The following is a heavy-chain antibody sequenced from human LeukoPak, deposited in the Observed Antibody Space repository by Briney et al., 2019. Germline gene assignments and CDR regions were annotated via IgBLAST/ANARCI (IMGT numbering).Heavy chain of an antibody. CDR3: ARAPTFSGWFDY. D-gene: IGHD6-19*01. V-gene: IGHV3-21*01. CDR2: VSSSRSYI. CDR1: GFTVSSNY. Sequence: GGSLRLSCAASGFTVSSNYMTWVRQAPGKGLEWVSFVSSSRSYIYFADSVKGRFTISRDNAKNSLYLQMNSLRVEDTAVYYCARAPTFSGWFDYWGQGTLVTVSS. J-gene: IGHJ4*02.